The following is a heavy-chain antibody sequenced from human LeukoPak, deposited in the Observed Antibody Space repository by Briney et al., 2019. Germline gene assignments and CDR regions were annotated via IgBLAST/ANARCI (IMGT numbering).Heavy chain of an antibody. CDR1: RFTFSSYA. J-gene: IGHJ4*02. D-gene: IGHD6-19*01. Sequence: PGGSLRLPCAASRFTFSSYAMSWVRQAPGKGLEWVSAISGSGGSTYYADSVKGRFAISRDNSKNTLYLQMNSLRAEDTAVYYCAKASSGWDFDYWGQGTLVTVSS. CDR2: ISGSGGST. CDR3: AKASSGWDFDY. V-gene: IGHV3-23*01.